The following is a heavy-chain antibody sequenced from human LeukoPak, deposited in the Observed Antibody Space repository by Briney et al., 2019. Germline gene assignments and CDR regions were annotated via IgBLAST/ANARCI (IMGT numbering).Heavy chain of an antibody. V-gene: IGHV4-61*05. D-gene: IGHD2-8*01. CDR1: GGSISSSSYY. CDR2: IYYSGST. J-gene: IGHJ4*02. Sequence: SETLSLTCTVSGGSISSSSYYWGWIRQPPGKGLEWIGYIYYSGSTNYSPSLQSRVTMSVDTSKNQFSLRLNSVTAADTAVYYCARSGTKTNGFDYWGQGTLVTVSS. CDR3: ARSGTKTNGFDY.